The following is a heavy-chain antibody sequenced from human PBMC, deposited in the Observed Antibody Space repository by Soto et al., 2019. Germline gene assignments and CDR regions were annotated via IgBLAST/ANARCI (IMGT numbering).Heavy chain of an antibody. CDR1: GGTFSSYA. V-gene: IGHV1-69*13. Sequence: SVKVSCKASGGTFSSYAISWVRQAPGQGLEWMGGIIPIFGTANYAQKFQGRVTITADESTSTAYMELSSLRSEDTAVYYCARGYYYGSGSYRNYYYYGMDVWGQGTTVTVSS. J-gene: IGHJ6*02. D-gene: IGHD3-10*01. CDR2: IIPIFGTA. CDR3: ARGYYYGSGSYRNYYYYGMDV.